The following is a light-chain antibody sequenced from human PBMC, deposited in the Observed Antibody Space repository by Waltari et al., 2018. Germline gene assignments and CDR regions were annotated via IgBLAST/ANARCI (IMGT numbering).Light chain of an antibody. Sequence: SFVLPQPPSVSVAPGKTAKISCVGNSVGSNNVHWYQQRPGQAPVVVIYYDGDRPSGIPERFSGSNSGNTATLTISRVEAGDEADYYCQVWDSSSDPVVFGGGTKLTVL. CDR1: SVGSNN. J-gene: IGLJ3*02. V-gene: IGLV3-21*04. CDR2: YDG. CDR3: QVWDSSSDPVV.